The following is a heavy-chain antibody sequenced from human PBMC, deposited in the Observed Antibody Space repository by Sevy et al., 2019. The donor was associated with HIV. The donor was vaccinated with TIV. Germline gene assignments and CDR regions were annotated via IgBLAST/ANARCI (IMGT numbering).Heavy chain of an antibody. J-gene: IGHJ6*03. V-gene: IGHV3-30-3*01. Sequence: GGSLRLSCAASGFTFSSYAMHWVRQAPGKGLEWVAVISYDGSNKYYADSVKGRFTISRDNSKNTLYLQMNSLRAEDTAVYYCARDRLAAAGRGYYYYYYMDVWGKGTTVTVSS. CDR1: GFTFSSYA. CDR3: ARDRLAAAGRGYYYYYYMDV. CDR2: ISYDGSNK. D-gene: IGHD6-13*01.